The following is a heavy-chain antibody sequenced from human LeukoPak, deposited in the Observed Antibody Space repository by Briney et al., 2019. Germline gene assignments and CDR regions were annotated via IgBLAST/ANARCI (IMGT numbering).Heavy chain of an antibody. Sequence: GGSLRLSCAASGFTFSSYSMNWVRQAPGKGLEWVSSISSSSSYIYYADSVKGRFTISRDNAKNSLYLQMNSLRAEDTALYYCAKARGVGATNWFDPWGQGTLVTVSS. CDR3: AKARGVGATNWFDP. CDR1: GFTFSSYS. D-gene: IGHD1-26*01. V-gene: IGHV3-21*04. J-gene: IGHJ5*02. CDR2: ISSSSSYI.